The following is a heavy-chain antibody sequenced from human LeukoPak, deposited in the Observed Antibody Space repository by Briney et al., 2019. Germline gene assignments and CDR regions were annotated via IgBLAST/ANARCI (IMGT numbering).Heavy chain of an antibody. Sequence: VASVKVSCKASGGTFSSYAISWVRQAPGQGLEWMGGIIPIFGAANYAQKFQGRVTITADESTSTAYVELSSLRSENTAVYYCARGPGAEHAKRYYYYGMDVWGQGTTVTVSS. CDR1: GGTFSSYA. CDR2: IIPIFGAA. CDR3: ARGPGAEHAKRYYYYGMDV. V-gene: IGHV1-69*13. J-gene: IGHJ6*02. D-gene: IGHD2-8*01.